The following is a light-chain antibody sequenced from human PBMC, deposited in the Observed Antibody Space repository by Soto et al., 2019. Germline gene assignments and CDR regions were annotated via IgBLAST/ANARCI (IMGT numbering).Light chain of an antibody. CDR1: STDVDGYDY. V-gene: IGLV2-14*03. CDR3: SSYTSSAPFYV. Sequence: QSVLTQPASVSGSPGQSITISCTGASTDVDGYDYVSWYQQHPGQAPKLMIYDVYNRPSGVSYRFSGSKSGDTASLTISGLQAEDDADYYCSSYTSSAPFYVFGTGTKLTVL. J-gene: IGLJ1*01. CDR2: DVY.